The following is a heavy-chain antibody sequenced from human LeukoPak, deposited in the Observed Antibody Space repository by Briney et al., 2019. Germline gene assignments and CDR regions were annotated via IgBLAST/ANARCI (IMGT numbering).Heavy chain of an antibody. J-gene: IGHJ4*02. CDR2: IYYSGST. CDR1: GGSISSSSYY. Sequence: SETLSLTCTVSGGSISSSSYYWGWIRQPPGKGLEWIGSIYYSGSTYYNPSLKSRVTISVDTSKNQFSLKLSSVTAADTAVYYCARARYGSGALRGYFDYWGQGTLVTVSS. V-gene: IGHV4-39*07. D-gene: IGHD3-10*01. CDR3: ARARYGSGALRGYFDY.